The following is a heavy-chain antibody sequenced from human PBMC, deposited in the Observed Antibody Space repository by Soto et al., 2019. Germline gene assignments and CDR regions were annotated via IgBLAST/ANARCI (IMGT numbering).Heavy chain of an antibody. D-gene: IGHD2-15*01. CDR2: ISVYNDSP. CDR1: GYTLANYG. J-gene: IGHJ6*02. CDR3: ARGGFELSDRDYYYALDV. Sequence: QVQLVQSGGEVKKPGASVKVSCKASGYTLANYGINWVRQAPGQGLEWVSWISVYNDSPPYAQKLQGRVTMTTDISTSTAYMELRSLRYDDTAVYYCARGGFELSDRDYYYALDVWGQGTTVTVSS. V-gene: IGHV1-18*01.